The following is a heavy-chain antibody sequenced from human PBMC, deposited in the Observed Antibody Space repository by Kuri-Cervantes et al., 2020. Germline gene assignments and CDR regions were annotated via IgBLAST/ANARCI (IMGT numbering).Heavy chain of an antibody. CDR1: GGSISSGSYY. D-gene: IGHD1-26*01. V-gene: IGHV4-61*02. CDR3: ARYEAGGRVYYY. Sequence: SCTVPGGSISSGSYYWSWIRQPAGKGLEWIGRIYTSGSTNYNPSLKSRVTISVDTSKNQFSLKLSSVTAADTAVYYCARYEAGGRVYYYWGQETLTVSS. CDR2: IYTSGST. J-gene: IGHJ4*02.